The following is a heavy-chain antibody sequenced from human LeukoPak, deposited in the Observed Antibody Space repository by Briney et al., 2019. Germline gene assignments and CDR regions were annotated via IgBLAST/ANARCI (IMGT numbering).Heavy chain of an antibody. J-gene: IGHJ3*02. CDR3: ARGLTVTVYPYVWGSYRPDAFDI. CDR1: GESFSDYY. Sequence: KPSETLSLTCAVYGESFSDYYWSWIRQPPGKGLEWIGEINHSGSTNYSPSLKSRVTISVNTFKNQFSLKLSSVTAADTAVYYCARGLTVTVYPYVWGSYRPDAFDIWGQGTMVTVSS. V-gene: IGHV4-34*01. CDR2: INHSGST. D-gene: IGHD3-16*02.